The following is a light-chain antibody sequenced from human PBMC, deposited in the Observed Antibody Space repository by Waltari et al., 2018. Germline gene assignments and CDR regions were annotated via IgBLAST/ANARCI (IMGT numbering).Light chain of an antibody. Sequence: EIVLTQSPGTLSLSPGARATLSCRASQTVSSSYLAWYQQKPDQAPRLLIYGASSRATGIPDRFSGSGSGTDFTLTISRLEPEDFAVYYYQHYGSSPLITFGQGTRLEIK. CDR1: QTVSSSY. J-gene: IGKJ5*01. CDR2: GAS. V-gene: IGKV3-20*01. CDR3: QHYGSSPLIT.